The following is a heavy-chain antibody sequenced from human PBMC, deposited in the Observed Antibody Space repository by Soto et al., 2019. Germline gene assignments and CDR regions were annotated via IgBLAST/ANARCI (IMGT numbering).Heavy chain of an antibody. CDR1: GGTFISNA. CDR2: IIPIFATA. CDR3: ARDRPPYCSGGSCYHPAPRGVFHYYGMDV. V-gene: IGHV1-69*13. D-gene: IGHD2-15*01. Sequence: SSVKVSCKASGGTFISNAIRWERQDPRQCPEWMGGIIPIFATANYAQKVQGRVTITADESTSTAYMELSSLRSEDTAVYYCARDRPPYCSGGSCYHPAPRGVFHYYGMDVWG. J-gene: IGHJ6*02.